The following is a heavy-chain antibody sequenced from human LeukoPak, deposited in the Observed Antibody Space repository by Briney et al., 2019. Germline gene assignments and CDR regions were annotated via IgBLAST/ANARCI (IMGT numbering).Heavy chain of an antibody. D-gene: IGHD4-23*01. Sequence: GGSLRLSCAASGFTFSSYEMTWVRQAPGKGLEWVANIKQGGSEKHYLDSVKGRFTISRDDAKKSLYLQMSSLRADDTAVYYCAREGQGYGGKDYWGQGNRVTVSS. J-gene: IGHJ4*02. V-gene: IGHV3-7*05. CDR1: GFTFSSYE. CDR2: IKQGGSEK. CDR3: AREGQGYGGKDY.